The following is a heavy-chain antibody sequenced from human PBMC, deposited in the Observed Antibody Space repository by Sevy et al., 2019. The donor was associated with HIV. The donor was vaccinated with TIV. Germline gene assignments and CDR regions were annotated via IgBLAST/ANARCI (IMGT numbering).Heavy chain of an antibody. V-gene: IGHV3-21*06. D-gene: IGHD3-3*01. CDR1: GFIFSAYD. CDR3: ARDERFLESYGMDG. Sequence: GGSLRLSCAASGFIFSAYDMHWVRQAPGKGLDWIAFISSGSDYIWYGDSVKGRFIVFRDNAKNLLYLQMNSLTVEDTALYYCARDERFLESYGMDGWGIGSTGTVSS. CDR2: ISSGSDYI. J-gene: IGHJ6*04.